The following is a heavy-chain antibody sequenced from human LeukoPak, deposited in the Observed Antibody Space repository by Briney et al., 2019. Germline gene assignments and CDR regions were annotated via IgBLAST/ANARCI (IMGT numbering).Heavy chain of an antibody. CDR2: ISYDGSNK. J-gene: IGHJ1*01. D-gene: IGHD6-19*01. CDR1: GFTFSSYA. Sequence: GRSLRLSCAASGFTFSSYAMHWVRQAPGKGLEWVAVISYDGSNKYYADSVKGRFTISRDNAKNSLYLQMNSLRAEDTAVYYCARVRYSSGWQYFQHWGQGTLVTVSS. CDR3: ARVRYSSGWQYFQH. V-gene: IGHV3-30*04.